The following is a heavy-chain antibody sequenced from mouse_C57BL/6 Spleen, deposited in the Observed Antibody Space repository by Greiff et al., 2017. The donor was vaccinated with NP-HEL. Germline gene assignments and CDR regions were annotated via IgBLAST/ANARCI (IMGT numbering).Heavy chain of an antibody. D-gene: IGHD1-1*01. J-gene: IGHJ2*01. Sequence: ESGPGLVKPSQSLSLTCSVTGYSITSGYYWNWIRQFPGNKLEWMGYISYDGSNNYNPSLKNRISITRDTSKNQFFLKLNSVTTEDTATYYCAREHGSSTFDYWGQGTTLTVSS. V-gene: IGHV3-6*01. CDR3: AREHGSSTFDY. CDR2: ISYDGSN. CDR1: GYSITSGYY.